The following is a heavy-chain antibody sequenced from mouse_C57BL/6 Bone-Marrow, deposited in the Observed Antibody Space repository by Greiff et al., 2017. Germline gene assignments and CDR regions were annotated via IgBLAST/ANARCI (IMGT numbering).Heavy chain of an antibody. D-gene: IGHD1-1*01. Sequence: VQLQQSGAELARPGASVKLSCKASGYTFTSYGISWVKQRTGQGLEWIGEIYPRSGNTYYNEKFKGKATLTADKSSSTAYMELRSLTSEDSAVYFCARDSVYYGSSYGWFAYWGQGTLVTVSA. CDR2: IYPRSGNT. V-gene: IGHV1-81*01. CDR3: ARDSVYYGSSYGWFAY. CDR1: GYTFTSYG. J-gene: IGHJ3*01.